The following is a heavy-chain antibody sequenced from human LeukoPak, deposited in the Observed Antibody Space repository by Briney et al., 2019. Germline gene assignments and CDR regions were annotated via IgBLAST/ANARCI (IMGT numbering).Heavy chain of an antibody. CDR1: GGSISGSNYY. J-gene: IGHJ4*02. CDR2: ICYSGTT. D-gene: IGHD6-6*01. V-gene: IGHV4-39*01. CDR3: ARHSSAARPNFDY. Sequence: SETLSLTCTVSGGSISGSNYYWGWIRQPPGKGLEWIGSICYSGTTYYNPSLKSRVTISVDTSKNQFSLEVTSMTAADTAVYYCARHSSAARPNFDYWGQGTLVTVSS.